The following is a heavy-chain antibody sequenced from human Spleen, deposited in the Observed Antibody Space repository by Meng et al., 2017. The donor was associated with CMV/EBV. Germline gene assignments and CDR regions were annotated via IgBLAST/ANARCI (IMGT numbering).Heavy chain of an antibody. Sequence: GESLKISCAASGFTFSSYEMNWVRQAPGKGLEWVSYISRSGSTIYYADSVKGRFTISRDNAKNSLYLQMNRLRAEDTAVYYCPRDHDFWSGYLTLQRGGIDVWGQGTTVTVSS. J-gene: IGHJ6*02. CDR2: ISRSGSTI. CDR1: GFTFSSYE. CDR3: PRDHDFWSGYLTLQRGGIDV. V-gene: IGHV3-48*03. D-gene: IGHD3-3*01.